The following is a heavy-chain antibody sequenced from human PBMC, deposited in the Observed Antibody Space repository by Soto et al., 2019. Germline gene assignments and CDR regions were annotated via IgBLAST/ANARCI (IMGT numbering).Heavy chain of an antibody. Sequence: GGSLRLSCAALGLTITCKKYMSWFRQAPGRGLEWVSALYDVDGTYYADSVKGRCTISRDSSKTIVFLQMTNLGPDDTAVYYCATWLLREHAYDIWGLGTTVTVSS. D-gene: IGHD2-15*01. CDR1: GLTITCKKY. CDR3: ATWLLREHAYDI. J-gene: IGHJ3*02. V-gene: IGHV3-53*01. CDR2: LYDVDGT.